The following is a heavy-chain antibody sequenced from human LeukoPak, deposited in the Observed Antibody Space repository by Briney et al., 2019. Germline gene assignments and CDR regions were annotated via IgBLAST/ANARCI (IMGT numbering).Heavy chain of an antibody. CDR3: ARDNNGGNYHEARFGY. Sequence: ASVKVSCKASGYIFTNYDITWVRQAPGQGLEWMGCISTYNGNTDYGEKFQDRVTMTTDTSTSTAYMDLRSLRSDDTAVYYCARDNNGGNYHEARFGYWGQGALVTVSS. D-gene: IGHD4/OR15-4a*01. V-gene: IGHV1-18*01. J-gene: IGHJ4*02. CDR2: ISTYNGNT. CDR1: GYIFTNYD.